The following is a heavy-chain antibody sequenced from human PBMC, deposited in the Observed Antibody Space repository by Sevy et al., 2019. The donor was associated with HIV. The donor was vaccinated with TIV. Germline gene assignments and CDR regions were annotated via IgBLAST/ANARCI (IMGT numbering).Heavy chain of an antibody. D-gene: IGHD6-13*01. CDR3: ARLGAAGLAGWFDP. CDR2: IIPIFGTT. Sequence: ASVKVSCKASGGTFSRSAISWMRQAPGQGLEWMGGIIPIFGTTNYERNFQGRLTITPDETTRAAYMELSSLTSEDSAVYYCARLGAAGLAGWFDPWGQGTLVTVSS. CDR1: GGTFSRSA. J-gene: IGHJ5*02. V-gene: IGHV1-69*13.